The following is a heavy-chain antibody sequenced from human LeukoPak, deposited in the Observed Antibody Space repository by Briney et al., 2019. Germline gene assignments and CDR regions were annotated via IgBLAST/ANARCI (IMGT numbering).Heavy chain of an antibody. J-gene: IGHJ4*02. CDR3: ARDLSYFDY. CDR1: GFTFGTSW. CDR2: IRQDGSSR. V-gene: IGHV3-7*01. Sequence: GGSLRLSCTASGFTFGTSWMTWVRQAPRKGLEWVANIRQDGSSRYYGDSVKGRFTISRDNAKNSLYLQLNSLRVEDTAVYYCARDLSYFDYWGQGALVTVSS.